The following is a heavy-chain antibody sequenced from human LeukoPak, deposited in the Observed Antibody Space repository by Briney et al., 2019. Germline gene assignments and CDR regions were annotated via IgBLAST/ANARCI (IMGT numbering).Heavy chain of an antibody. CDR2: INSDASST. D-gene: IGHD6-6*01. Sequence: GGSLRLSCAASGFTFSSYWMHWVRQAPGKGLVWVSRINSDASSTSYADSVKGRFTISRDNAKNSLFLQMNSLRADDTAVYYCARVDGASGAARMDVWGQGTTVTVSS. V-gene: IGHV3-74*01. J-gene: IGHJ6*02. CDR3: ARVDGASGAARMDV. CDR1: GFTFSSYW.